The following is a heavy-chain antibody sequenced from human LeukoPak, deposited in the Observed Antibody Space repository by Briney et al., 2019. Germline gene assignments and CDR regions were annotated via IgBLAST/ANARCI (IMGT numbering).Heavy chain of an antibody. D-gene: IGHD3-10*01. CDR1: GVSISSGGYY. V-gene: IGHV4-31*03. CDR3: ASHLWFEKYFDY. Sequence: SETLSLTCTVSGVSISSGGYYWRWLRQHPGKGLEWIGYIYYSGSTNYNPSLKSRVTISVDTSKNQFSLKLSSVTAADTAVYYCASHLWFEKYFDYWGQGTLVTVSS. J-gene: IGHJ4*02. CDR2: IYYSGST.